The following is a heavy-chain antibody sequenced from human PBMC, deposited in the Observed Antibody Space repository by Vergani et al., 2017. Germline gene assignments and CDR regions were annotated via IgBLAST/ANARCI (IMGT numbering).Heavy chain of an antibody. Sequence: QVQLQQWGAGLLKPSETLSLTFAVYGGSFSGYYWSWIRQPPGKGLEWIGEINHSGSTNYNPSLKSRFTISVDTSKNQFSLKLSSVTAADTAVYYCARGATRTHRAVGYWGQGTLVTVSS. CDR3: ARGATRTHRAVGY. D-gene: IGHD1-1*01. CDR2: INHSGST. J-gene: IGHJ4*02. CDR1: GGSFSGYY. V-gene: IGHV4-34*01.